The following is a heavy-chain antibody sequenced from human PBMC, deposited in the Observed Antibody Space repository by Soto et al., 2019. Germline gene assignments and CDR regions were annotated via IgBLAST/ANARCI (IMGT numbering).Heavy chain of an antibody. CDR1: GGSFSGYY. CDR3: ARGGDYGSGSYHDY. V-gene: IGHV4-34*01. CDR2: INHSGST. J-gene: IGHJ4*02. D-gene: IGHD3-10*01. Sequence: SETLSLTCAVYGGSFSGYYWSWIRQPPGKGLEWIGEINHSGSTNYNPSLKSRVTISVDTSKNQLSLKLSSVTAADTAVYYCARGGDYGSGSYHDYWGQGTLVTVSS.